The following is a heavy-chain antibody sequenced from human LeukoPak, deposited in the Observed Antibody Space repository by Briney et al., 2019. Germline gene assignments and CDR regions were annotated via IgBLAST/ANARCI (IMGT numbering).Heavy chain of an antibody. CDR3: ASTMGWLQLRGPFDY. J-gene: IGHJ4*02. Sequence: SVKVSCKASRGTFSSYAISWVRQAPGQGLEWMGGIIPIFGTANYAQKFQGRVTITTDESTSTAYMELSSLRSEDTAVYYCASTMGWLQLRGPFDYWGQGTLVTVSS. CDR1: RGTFSSYA. V-gene: IGHV1-69*05. CDR2: IIPIFGTA. D-gene: IGHD5-24*01.